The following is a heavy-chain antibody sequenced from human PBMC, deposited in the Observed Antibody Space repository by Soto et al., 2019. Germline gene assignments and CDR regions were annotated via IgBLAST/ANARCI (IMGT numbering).Heavy chain of an antibody. CDR1: GGPFISYA. CDR2: IIPIFGTA. V-gene: IGHV1-69*06. J-gene: IGHJ5*02. Sequence: VKVSCTASGGPFISYASIWVRQSPGQGLEWMGGIIPIFGTANYAQKFQGRVTITADKSTSTAYMELSSLRSEDTAVYYCARGGMGVVVTATKFDPWGQGTLVTVSS. CDR3: ARGGMGVVVTATKFDP. D-gene: IGHD2-21*02.